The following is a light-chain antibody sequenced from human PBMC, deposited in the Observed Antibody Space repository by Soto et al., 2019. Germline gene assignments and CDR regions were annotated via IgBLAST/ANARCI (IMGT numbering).Light chain of an antibody. J-gene: IGKJ2*01. V-gene: IGKV1-39*01. CDR1: QSISNY. CDR3: QQSNSTPYT. CDR2: AAS. Sequence: DIQMTQSPSSLSASVGDRVTITCRASQSISNYLYWYQQKPGKAPKLLIYAASSLQSGVPSRFSGSGSGTDFTLTISRLQAEDFATYYCQQSNSTPYTFGQGTKLEIK.